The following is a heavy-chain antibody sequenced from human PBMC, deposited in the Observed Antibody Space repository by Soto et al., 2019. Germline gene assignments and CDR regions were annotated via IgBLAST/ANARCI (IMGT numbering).Heavy chain of an antibody. J-gene: IGHJ6*02. CDR3: ARAHCSSTSCFHRYYYGMDV. CDR1: GYTFPSYG. CDR2: ISAYHGNT. D-gene: IGHD2-2*01. V-gene: IGHV1-18*04. Sequence: SVKVSCKASGYTFPSYGISWVRQAPVQGLEWMGLISAYHGNTNYAQKLQGRVPMTTDTSTSTAYMELTSLRSDDTAVYYCARAHCSSTSCFHRYYYGMDVGGQGTTVTLAS.